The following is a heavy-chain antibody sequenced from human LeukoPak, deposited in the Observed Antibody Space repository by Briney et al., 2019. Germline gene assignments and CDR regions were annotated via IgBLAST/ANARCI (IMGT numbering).Heavy chain of an antibody. Sequence: PGGSLRLSCAASGFTFSNYALTWVRQAPGKGLEWVSGISGSGGRTYYADSVKGRFTISRDNSKNTLYLYVNSLRAEDTAVYYCAKDLSSGWYWYFDLWGRGTLVTVSS. CDR1: GFTFSNYA. J-gene: IGHJ2*01. CDR3: AKDLSSGWYWYFDL. CDR2: ISGSGGRT. D-gene: IGHD6-19*01. V-gene: IGHV3-23*01.